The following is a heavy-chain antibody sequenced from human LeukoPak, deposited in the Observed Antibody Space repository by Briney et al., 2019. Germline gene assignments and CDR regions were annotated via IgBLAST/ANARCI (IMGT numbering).Heavy chain of an antibody. CDR3: ARVLTIAVAGTSWFDP. D-gene: IGHD6-19*01. Sequence: SETLSLTCTVSGGSISSYYWSWIRQPPGKGLEWIGYIYYSGSTNYNPSLKSRVTISVDTSKNQFSLKLSSVTAADTAVYYCARVLTIAVAGTSWFDPWGQGTLVTVSS. CDR1: GGSISSYY. CDR2: IYYSGST. J-gene: IGHJ5*02. V-gene: IGHV4-59*01.